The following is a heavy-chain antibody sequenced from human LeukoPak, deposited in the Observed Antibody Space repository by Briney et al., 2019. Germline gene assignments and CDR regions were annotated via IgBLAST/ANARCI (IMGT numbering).Heavy chain of an antibody. D-gene: IGHD5-24*01. J-gene: IGHJ2*01. CDR3: ARRDGYNYPWYFDL. CDR2: IYTSGST. V-gene: IGHV4-4*09. CDR1: GDSISNYY. Sequence: SETLSLTCAVSGDSISNYYWSWIRQPPGKGLEWIGYIYTSGSTNYNPSLKSRVTISVDTSKNQFSLKLSSVTAADTAVYYCARRDGYNYPWYFDLWGRGTLVTVSS.